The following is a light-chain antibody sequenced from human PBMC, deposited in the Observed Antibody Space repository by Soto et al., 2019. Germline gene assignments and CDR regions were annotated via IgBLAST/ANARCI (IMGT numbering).Light chain of an antibody. V-gene: IGLV2-23*01. CDR3: CSYAGSSTLL. J-gene: IGLJ2*01. CDR2: EGT. Sequence: QSALTQPASVSGSPGQSITISCTGTSSDVGSYNHVSWYQQHPGKAPKLMLYEGTKRPSGISNRFSGSKSGNTASLTISGLQAEDEADYYCCSYAGSSTLLFGGGTKLTVL. CDR1: SSDVGSYNH.